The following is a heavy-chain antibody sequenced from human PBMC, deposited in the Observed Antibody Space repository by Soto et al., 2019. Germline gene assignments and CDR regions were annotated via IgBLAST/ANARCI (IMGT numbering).Heavy chain of an antibody. CDR2: ITVSGGST. CDR1: GFTFSNYA. Sequence: VQLLESGGGLVQPGGSLRLSCAASGFTFSNYAMSWVRQAPGKGLECVSTITVSGGSTYYADSVKGRFTISRDNSKNTQYLQMNSLRAEDTAVYYCAKTTRLGCCSGGSCFRDAFDIWGQGTMVTVSS. CDR3: AKTTRLGCCSGGSCFRDAFDI. J-gene: IGHJ3*02. V-gene: IGHV3-23*01. D-gene: IGHD2-15*01.